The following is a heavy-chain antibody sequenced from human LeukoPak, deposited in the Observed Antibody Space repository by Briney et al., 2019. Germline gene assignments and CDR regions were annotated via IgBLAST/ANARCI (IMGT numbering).Heavy chain of an antibody. Sequence: ASVKVSCKASGYTCTTHGISWVRQAPGQGLEWMGWISAYNGNTNYAQKLQGRVTMTTDTSTSTAYMELRSLRSDDTAVYYCARQCGSLCPFDYWGQGTLVTVFS. J-gene: IGHJ4*02. D-gene: IGHD1-26*01. V-gene: IGHV1-18*01. CDR3: ARQCGSLCPFDY. CDR1: GYTCTTHG. CDR2: ISAYNGNT.